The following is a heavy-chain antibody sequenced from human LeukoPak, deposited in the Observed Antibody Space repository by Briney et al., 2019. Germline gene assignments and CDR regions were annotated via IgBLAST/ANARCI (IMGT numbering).Heavy chain of an antibody. Sequence: GESLKISCKGSGYSFTSYWIGWVRRMPGKGLEWMGIIYPGDSDTRYSPSFRGQVTISADKSISTAYLQWSSLKASDTAMYYCARHKTEEMATGGFAFDIWGQGTMVTVSS. D-gene: IGHD5-24*01. V-gene: IGHV5-51*01. CDR3: ARHKTEEMATGGFAFDI. CDR1: GYSFTSYW. CDR2: IYPGDSDT. J-gene: IGHJ3*02.